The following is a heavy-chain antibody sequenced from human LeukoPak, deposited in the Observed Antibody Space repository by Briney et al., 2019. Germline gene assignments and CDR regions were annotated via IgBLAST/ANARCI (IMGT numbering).Heavy chain of an antibody. V-gene: IGHV1-46*01. CDR1: AYTFSTYL. CDR2: IDPSGGST. D-gene: IGHD5-18*01. CDR3: AREGMQLWLHQFDY. J-gene: IGHJ4*02. Sequence: ASVKVSCKASAYTFSTYLIHWVRQAPGQGLEWMGLIDPSGGSTGYAQKFQGRVTMTRDTSTSTVYMELSSLRSEDTALYYCAREGMQLWLHQFDYWGQGTLVTVSS.